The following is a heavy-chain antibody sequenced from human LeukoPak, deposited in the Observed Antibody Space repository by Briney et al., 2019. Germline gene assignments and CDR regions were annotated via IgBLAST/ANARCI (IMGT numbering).Heavy chain of an antibody. CDR3: AKDVAPDSGWDLDY. D-gene: IGHD6-19*01. Sequence: GGSLRLSCAVSGLTFSTYSMTWVRQGPGKGLEWVSSIYNSGAKIFYADSAKGRFTISRDNSKNMLYLQMNSLRVEDTAVYYCAKDVAPDSGWDLDYWGQGTLVTVSS. CDR1: GLTFSTYS. J-gene: IGHJ4*02. CDR2: IYNSGAKI. V-gene: IGHV3-23*01.